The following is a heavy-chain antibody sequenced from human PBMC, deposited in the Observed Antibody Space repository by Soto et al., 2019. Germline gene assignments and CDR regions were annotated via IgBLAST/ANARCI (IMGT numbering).Heavy chain of an antibody. CDR2: IIPIFGTA. J-gene: IGHJ5*02. V-gene: IGHV1-69*13. Sequence: SVKVSCKASGGTFSSYAISWVRQAPGQGLEWMGGIIPIFGTANYAQKFQGRVTITADESTSTAYMELSSLRSEDTAVYYCARITGDYYDSSGYQGDWFDPWGQGTLVTVSS. CDR1: GGTFSSYA. D-gene: IGHD3-22*01. CDR3: ARITGDYYDSSGYQGDWFDP.